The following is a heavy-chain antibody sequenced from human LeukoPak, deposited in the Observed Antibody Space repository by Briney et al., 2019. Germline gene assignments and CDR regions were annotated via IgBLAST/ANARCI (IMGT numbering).Heavy chain of an antibody. V-gene: IGHV4-39*07. J-gene: IGHJ3*02. CDR3: ARGWDFRRASNI. CDR1: DGSITSSSYY. D-gene: IGHD2/OR15-2a*01. CDR2: FYYSGST. Sequence: SETLSLTCTVSDGSITSSSYYWAWIRQPPGKGLEWIGSFYYSGSTYYNPSLKSRVTISVDTSKNQFSLKLSSVTAADPAVYYCARGWDFRRASNIWGQGTMVTVSS.